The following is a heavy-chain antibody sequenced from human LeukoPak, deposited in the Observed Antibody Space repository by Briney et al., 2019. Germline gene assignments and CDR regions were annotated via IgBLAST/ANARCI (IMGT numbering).Heavy chain of an antibody. CDR3: ARRDQYVSSDY. V-gene: IGHV4-59*08. Sequence: NPSETLSLTCTVSGGSISSYYWSWIRQPPGKGLEWIGYIYYSGSTNYNPSLKSRVTISVDTSKNQFSLKLTSVTAADTAVYYCARRDQYVSSDYWGQGTLVTVSS. D-gene: IGHD3-16*01. CDR2: IYYSGST. CDR1: GGSISSYY. J-gene: IGHJ4*02.